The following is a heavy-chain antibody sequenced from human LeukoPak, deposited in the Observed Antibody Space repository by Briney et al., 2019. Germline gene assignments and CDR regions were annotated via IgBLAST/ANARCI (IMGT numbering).Heavy chain of an antibody. CDR1: GGSISSYY. J-gene: IGHJ4*02. CDR2: LYYSGST. V-gene: IGHV4-59*08. CDR3: ARQSRGSSSSRDYFDY. Sequence: SETLSLTCSVSGGSISSYYWSWIRQPPGKGLEWIGYLYYSGSTNSNPSLKSRVTMSVDTSKNQFSLKLRSVTAADTAVYYCARQSRGSSSSRDYFDYWGQGTLVTVSS. D-gene: IGHD6-6*01.